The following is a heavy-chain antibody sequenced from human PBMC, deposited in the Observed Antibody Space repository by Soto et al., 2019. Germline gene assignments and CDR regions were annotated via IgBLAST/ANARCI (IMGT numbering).Heavy chain of an antibody. CDR3: ARDGSPAVRNPRTYFDY. V-gene: IGHV3-30-3*01. CDR2: ISSDGSNT. Sequence: QVQLVESGGGVVQSGWSLRLSCAASGFIFSNYAMHWVRQAPGKGLEWVAIISSDGSNTYYAGSVRGRFTISRDNSENTLYLQMNSLRPEDTAVYYCARDGSPAVRNPRTYFDYWGQGTLVTVSS. CDR1: GFIFSNYA. D-gene: IGHD2-2*01. J-gene: IGHJ4*02.